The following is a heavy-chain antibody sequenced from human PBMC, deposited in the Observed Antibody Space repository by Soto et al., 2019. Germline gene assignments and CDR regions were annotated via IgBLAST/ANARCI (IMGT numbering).Heavy chain of an antibody. J-gene: IGHJ6*03. CDR3: ARRLDTAIGDRSEYYYMDV. CDR1: GGSISSYY. D-gene: IGHD5-18*01. CDR2: IYYSGST. V-gene: IGHV4-59*08. Sequence: SETLSLTCTVSGGSISSYYWSWIRQPPGKGLEWIGYIYYSGSTNYNPSLKSRVTISVDTSKNQFSLKLSSVTAADTAVYYCARRLDTAIGDRSEYYYMDVWGKGTTVTVSS.